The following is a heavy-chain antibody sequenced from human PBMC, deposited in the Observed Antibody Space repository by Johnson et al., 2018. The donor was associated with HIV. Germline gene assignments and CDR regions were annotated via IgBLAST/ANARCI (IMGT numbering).Heavy chain of an antibody. Sequence: QVQLVESGGGLVKPGGSLRLSCAASGFTFSDYYMSWIRQAPGKGLEWDSYISSDGTTIYDADSVKGRFTISRDNSKNTLYLQMNSLRAEDTAVYYCARGGAVTRRSADAFDIWGQGTMVTVSS. V-gene: IGHV3-11*04. J-gene: IGHJ3*02. CDR2: ISSDGTTI. D-gene: IGHD4-11*01. CDR3: ARGGAVTRRSADAFDI. CDR1: GFTFSDYY.